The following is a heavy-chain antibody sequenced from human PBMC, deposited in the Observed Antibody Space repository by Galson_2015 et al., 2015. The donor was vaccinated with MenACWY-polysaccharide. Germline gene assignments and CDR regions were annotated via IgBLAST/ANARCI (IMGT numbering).Heavy chain of an antibody. V-gene: IGHV4-39*07. J-gene: IGHJ5*02. Sequence: LSLTCTVSGGSISRTSHYWGWVRPPPGKGLEWIGSIYDSGTTYYNPSLKGRVTISIDTSKNQFSLNVTSVTAADTAVYSCARDSHYYGSGSFGWFDPWCQGILVPVSS. D-gene: IGHD3-10*01. CDR3: ARDSHYYGSGSFGWFDP. CDR2: IYDSGTT. CDR1: GGSISRTSHY.